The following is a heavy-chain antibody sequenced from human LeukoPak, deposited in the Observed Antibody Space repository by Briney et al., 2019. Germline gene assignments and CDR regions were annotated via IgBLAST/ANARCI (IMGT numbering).Heavy chain of an antibody. Sequence: SVKVSCKASGGTFSSSAISWVRQAPGQGLEWMGGIIPIFDTTNYAQKFQGRVTITTDESTSTAYMELSSLRSEDTAVYYCARVPGYSYGYGYYYYYYMDVWGKGTTVTVSS. J-gene: IGHJ6*03. V-gene: IGHV1-69*05. CDR1: GGTFSSSA. CDR2: IIPIFDTT. D-gene: IGHD5-18*01. CDR3: ARVPGYSYGYGYYYYYYMDV.